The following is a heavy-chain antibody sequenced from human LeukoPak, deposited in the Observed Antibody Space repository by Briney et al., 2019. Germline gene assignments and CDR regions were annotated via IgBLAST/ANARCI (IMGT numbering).Heavy chain of an antibody. Sequence: PGGSLRLSCAASGFTLSGSAMHWVRQASGKGLEWVGRIRTKANNYATEYAASVKGRFTISRDDSKNTAYLQMNSLKTEDTAVYYCICQLAGATTHYWGQGTLLTVSS. V-gene: IGHV3-73*01. D-gene: IGHD1-26*01. CDR1: GFTLSGSA. CDR3: ICQLAGATTHY. J-gene: IGHJ4*02. CDR2: IRTKANNYAT.